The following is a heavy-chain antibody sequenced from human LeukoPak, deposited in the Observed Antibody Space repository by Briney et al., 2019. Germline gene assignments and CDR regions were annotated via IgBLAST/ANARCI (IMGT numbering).Heavy chain of an antibody. CDR3: ARDRYYDSTEQFDY. Sequence: PGGSLRLSCAASGFTFSSYEMNWVRQAPGKGLEWVSSISSSGNYVYYADSVKGRFTISRDNARNSLYLQMNSLRAEDTAVYYCARDRYYDSTEQFDYWGQGTLVTVSS. CDR1: GFTFSSYE. D-gene: IGHD3-22*01. J-gene: IGHJ4*02. V-gene: IGHV3-21*01. CDR2: ISSSGNYV.